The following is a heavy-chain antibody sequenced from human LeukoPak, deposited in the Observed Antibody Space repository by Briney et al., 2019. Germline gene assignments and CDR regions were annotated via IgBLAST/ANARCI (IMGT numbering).Heavy chain of an antibody. CDR2: ISSSGSTI. D-gene: IGHD1-26*01. CDR3: ARVIGWDEPFDI. Sequence: GGSLRLSCAASGFTFSSYEMNWVRQAPGKGLEWVSYISSSGSTIYYADSVKGRFTISRDNAKNTLYLQMNSLRAEDTAVYYCARVIGWDEPFDIWGQGTMVTVSS. J-gene: IGHJ3*02. V-gene: IGHV3-48*03. CDR1: GFTFSSYE.